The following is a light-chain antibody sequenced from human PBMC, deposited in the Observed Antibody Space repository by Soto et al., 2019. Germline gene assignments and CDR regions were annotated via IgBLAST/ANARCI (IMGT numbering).Light chain of an antibody. J-gene: IGKJ1*01. V-gene: IGKV3-20*01. CDR3: QHYGTSLWT. Sequence: EVVMTQSQATLSVSRGERATLSCRASESVSSNLAWYQQRPGQAPRLVIYGASTRATGIPDRFSGGGSGTDFTLTISRLEPEDFAVYYCQHYGTSLWTSGQATTAGIK. CDR1: ESVSSN. CDR2: GAS.